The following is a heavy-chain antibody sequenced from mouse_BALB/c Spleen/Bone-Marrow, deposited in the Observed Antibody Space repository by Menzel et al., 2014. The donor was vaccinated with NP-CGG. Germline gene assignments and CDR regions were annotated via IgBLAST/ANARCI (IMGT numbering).Heavy chain of an antibody. CDR1: GYAFSSYW. V-gene: IGHV1-80*01. CDR3: ARGDGNYPLYAMDY. D-gene: IGHD2-1*01. CDR2: IYPGDGDT. Sequence: QVQLQQSGAELVRPGSSVKISCKASGYAFSSYWMNWVKQRPGQGLEWIGQIYPGDGDTSYNGKFKGKATLTADKSSSTADMQLSSLTSEDSAVYFCARGDGNYPLYAMDYWGQGTSVTVSS. J-gene: IGHJ4*01.